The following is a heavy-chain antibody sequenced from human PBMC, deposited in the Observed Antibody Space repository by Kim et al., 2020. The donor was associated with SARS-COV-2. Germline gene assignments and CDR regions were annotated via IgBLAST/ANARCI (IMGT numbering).Heavy chain of an antibody. D-gene: IGHD3-3*01. CDR2: IYYSGST. Sequence: SETLSLTCTVSGGSISSGGYYWSWIRQHPGKGLEWIGYIYYSGSTYYNPSLKSRVTISVDTSKNQFSLKLSSVTAADTAVYYCVRAGRTFFGVVGAFDIWGQGTMVTVAS. CDR1: GGSISSGGYY. CDR3: VRAGRTFFGVVGAFDI. V-gene: IGHV4-31*03. J-gene: IGHJ3*02.